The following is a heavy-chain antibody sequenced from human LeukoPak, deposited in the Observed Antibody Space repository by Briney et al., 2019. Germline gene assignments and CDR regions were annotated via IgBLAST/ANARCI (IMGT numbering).Heavy chain of an antibody. CDR3: ARGRYGPTYYYYYGMDV. J-gene: IGHJ6*02. Sequence: SVKVSCKASGGTFSSYAISWVRQAPGQGLEWMGGIIPIFGTANYAQKFQGRVTITADESTSTACMELSSLRSEDTAVYYCARGRYGPTYYYYYGMDVWGQGTTVTVSS. CDR2: IIPIFGTA. D-gene: IGHD4/OR15-4a*01. CDR1: GGTFSSYA. V-gene: IGHV1-69*13.